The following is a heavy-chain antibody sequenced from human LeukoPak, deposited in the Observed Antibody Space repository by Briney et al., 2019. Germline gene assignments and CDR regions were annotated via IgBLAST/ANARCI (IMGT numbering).Heavy chain of an antibody. J-gene: IGHJ4*02. CDR1: GFTFSSYS. D-gene: IGHD5-18*01. CDR2: ISSSSSYI. Sequence: GGSLRLSCAASGFTFSSYSMNWVRQAPGKGLEWVSSISSSSSYIYYADSVKGRFTISRDNAKNSLYLQMNSLRAEDTAVYYCARDVDIAMVTGFYFDYWGQGTLVTVSS. V-gene: IGHV3-21*01. CDR3: ARDVDIAMVTGFYFDY.